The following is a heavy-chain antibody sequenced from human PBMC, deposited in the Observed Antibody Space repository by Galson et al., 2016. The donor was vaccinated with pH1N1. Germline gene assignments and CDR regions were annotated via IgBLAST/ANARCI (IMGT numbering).Heavy chain of an antibody. V-gene: IGHV4-59*08. CDR1: GGSISRSN. D-gene: IGHD5-24*01. CDR3: AKHLPVSGFKAIDS. CDR2: LYSSGTT. Sequence: SETLSLTCAVSGGSISRSNWCWIRQSPVKGLEWLGYLYSSGTTTYNPSVASRVSISVDTPKNQFSLNLDFVTAADTAIYYCAKHLPVSGFKAIDSWGQGILVTVSS. J-gene: IGHJ4*02.